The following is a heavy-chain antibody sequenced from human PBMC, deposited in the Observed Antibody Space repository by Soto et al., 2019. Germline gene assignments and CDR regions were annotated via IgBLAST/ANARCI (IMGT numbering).Heavy chain of an antibody. CDR3: AREGSQGFSGMAV. CDR1: GGSISSGDYY. CDR2: IYYSGST. V-gene: IGHV4-30-4*01. Sequence: QVQLQESGPGLVKPSQTLSLTCTVSGGSISSGDYYWSWIRQPPGKGLEWIGYIYYSGSTYYNPSLTGRVTVSVDTPKNQLSLQPSSVTAADTAVYYCAREGSQGFSGMAVWGQGTTVPVSS. J-gene: IGHJ6*02. D-gene: IGHD3-10*01.